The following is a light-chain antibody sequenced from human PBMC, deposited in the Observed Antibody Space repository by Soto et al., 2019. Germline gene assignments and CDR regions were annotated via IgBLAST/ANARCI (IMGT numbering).Light chain of an antibody. V-gene: IGKV3-20*01. CDR2: GAS. CDR3: QQYGSSP. Sequence: EIVLTQSPGTLSLSPGERATLSCRASQSVSSSYLARYQQKPGQAPRLLIYGASSRATGIPDRFSGSGSGTDFTLTISRLEPDDFAVYYCQQYGSSPFSPGTKVDIK. J-gene: IGKJ3*01. CDR1: QSVSSSY.